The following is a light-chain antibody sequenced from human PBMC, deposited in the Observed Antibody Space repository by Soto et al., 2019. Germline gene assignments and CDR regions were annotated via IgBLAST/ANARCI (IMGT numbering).Light chain of an antibody. CDR2: DVN. CDR3: SSYTSSSTHV. Sequence: QSALTQPASVSGSPGQSITISCTGTSSDIGAFTFVSWYQQHPGKVPKLMIFDVNRRPSGVAERFSGSKSGNTASLTISGLQAEDEGDYCCSSYTSSSTHVFGSGTKLTVL. J-gene: IGLJ1*01. CDR1: SSDIGAFTF. V-gene: IGLV2-14*03.